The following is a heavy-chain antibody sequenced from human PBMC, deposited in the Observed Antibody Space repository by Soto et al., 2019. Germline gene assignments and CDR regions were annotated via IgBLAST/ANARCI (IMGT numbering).Heavy chain of an antibody. CDR1: VGYINTGVYY. CDR2: INYSGST. J-gene: IGHJ4*02. CDR3: ARNYYNRKVYGY. D-gene: IGHD3-22*01. Sequence: TLSVPCILSVGYINTGVYYWSWIRQHPGKGLEWIGYINYSGSTNYNPSLKSRITISRDTSKNQLSLKLSSVTAADTAVYYCARNYYNRKVYGYWGQGTMVTVSS. V-gene: IGHV4-31*03.